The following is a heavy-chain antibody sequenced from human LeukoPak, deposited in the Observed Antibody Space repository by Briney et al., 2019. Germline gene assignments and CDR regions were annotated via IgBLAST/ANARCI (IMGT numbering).Heavy chain of an antibody. CDR3: ARGAKYSYAHLGDY. CDR1: GGSISSYY. CDR2: INHSGST. J-gene: IGHJ4*02. Sequence: SETLSLTCTVSGGSISSYYWSWIRQPPGKGLEWIGEINHSGSTNYNPSLKSRVTISVDTSKNQFSLKLSSVTAADTAVYYCARGAKYSYAHLGDYWGQGTLVTVSS. V-gene: IGHV4-34*01. D-gene: IGHD5-18*01.